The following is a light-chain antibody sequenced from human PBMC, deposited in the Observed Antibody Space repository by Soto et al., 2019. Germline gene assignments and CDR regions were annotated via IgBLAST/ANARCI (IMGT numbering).Light chain of an antibody. CDR2: GAS. Sequence: EIVMTQSPATLSVSPGERATLSCRASQSVSSNLAWYQQKPGQAPRLLIYGASTRATGIPARFSGSGSGTDFTLTISRLEPQDFAVYYFQQYGSSPTTFGQATKVEIK. CDR1: QSVSSN. V-gene: IGKV3-15*01. CDR3: QQYGSSPTT. J-gene: IGKJ1*01.